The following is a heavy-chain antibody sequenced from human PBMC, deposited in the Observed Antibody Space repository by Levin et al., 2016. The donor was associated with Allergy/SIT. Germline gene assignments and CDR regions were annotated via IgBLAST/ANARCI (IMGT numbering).Heavy chain of an antibody. J-gene: IGHJ6*02. Sequence: ETLSLTCAASGFTFSSYSMNWVRQAPGKGLEWVSSISSSSSYIYYADSVKGRFTISRDNAKNSLYLQMNSLRAEDTAVYYCARDHNPVYGMDVWGQGTTVTVSS. V-gene: IGHV3-21*01. CDR1: GFTFSSYS. CDR3: ARDHNPVYGMDV. CDR2: ISSSSSYI. D-gene: IGHD5-24*01.